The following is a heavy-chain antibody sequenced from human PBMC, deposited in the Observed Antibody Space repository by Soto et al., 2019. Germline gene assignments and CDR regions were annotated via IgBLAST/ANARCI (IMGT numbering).Heavy chain of an antibody. CDR3: AKVGMAASGTQGYYYYGMDV. CDR2: ISYDGSNK. D-gene: IGHD6-13*01. Sequence: GGSLRLSCAASGFTFSSYGMHWVRQAPGKGLEWVAVISYDGSNKYYADSVKGRFTISRDNYRNTLYLQMNSLRDEETAEYYCAKVGMAASGTQGYYYYGMDVWGQGTTVTVSS. V-gene: IGHV3-30*18. CDR1: GFTFSSYG. J-gene: IGHJ6*02.